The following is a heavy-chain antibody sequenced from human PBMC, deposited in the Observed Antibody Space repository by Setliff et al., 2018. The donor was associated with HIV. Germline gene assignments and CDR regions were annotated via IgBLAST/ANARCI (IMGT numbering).Heavy chain of an antibody. D-gene: IGHD3-22*01. CDR2: IWYDGSTK. Sequence: PGGSLRLSCAASGFTFSSYGMHWVRQAPGKGLEWVAVIWYDGSTKNYADSVKGRSTISRDNSKNTLYLQMNSLRAEDTAVYYCAKDRDSSGYYYAWARWIDYWGQGTLVTVSS. J-gene: IGHJ4*02. V-gene: IGHV3-33*06. CDR1: GFTFSSYG. CDR3: AKDRDSSGYYYAWARWIDY.